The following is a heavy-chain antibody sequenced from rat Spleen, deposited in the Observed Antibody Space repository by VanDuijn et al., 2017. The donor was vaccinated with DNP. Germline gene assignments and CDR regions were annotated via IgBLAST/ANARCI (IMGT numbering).Heavy chain of an antibody. Sequence: EVQVLESGGGLVXXGXXXKLSCAXXGFXXXTAXXYWYRKFPEKRLEWVARIKAKSDNYATDYTESVKGRFTISRDDSKSSIYLQMNNLKEEDTAIYYCAAPSYWGQGVMVTVSS. V-gene: IGHV6-6*01. CDR2: IKAKSDNYAT. J-gene: IGHJ2*01. CDR1: GFXXXTAX. CDR3: AAPSY.